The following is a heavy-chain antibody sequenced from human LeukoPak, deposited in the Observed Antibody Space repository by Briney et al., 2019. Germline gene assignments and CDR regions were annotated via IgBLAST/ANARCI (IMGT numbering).Heavy chain of an antibody. V-gene: IGHV4-39*01. Sequence: SETLSLTCTVSGGSISSSTYYWGWIRQPPGKGLEWIGSIYYSGSTYYNASLKSRVTISADTSKNQFSLKLSSVTAADTAGYYCASPLGGSSRGQGVVFVIGAKG. D-gene: IGHD6-13*01. CDR3: ASPLGGSSRGQGVVFVI. CDR1: GGSISSSTYY. CDR2: IYYSGST. J-gene: IGHJ6*03.